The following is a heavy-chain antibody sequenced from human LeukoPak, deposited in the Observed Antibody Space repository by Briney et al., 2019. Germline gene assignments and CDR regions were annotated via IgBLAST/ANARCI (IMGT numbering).Heavy chain of an antibody. V-gene: IGHV3-21*05. D-gene: IGHD6-19*01. Sequence: GGSLRLSCAASGFTFSSYSTNWVRQAPGKGLEWVSYISSSSSYIYYADSVKGRFTISRDNAKNSLYLQMNSLRAEDTAVYYCARDNTAVAGVFDYWGQGTLVTVSS. J-gene: IGHJ4*02. CDR1: GFTFSSYS. CDR2: ISSSSSYI. CDR3: ARDNTAVAGVFDY.